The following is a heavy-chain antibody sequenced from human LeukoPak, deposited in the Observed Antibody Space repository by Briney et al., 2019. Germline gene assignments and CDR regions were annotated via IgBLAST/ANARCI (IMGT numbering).Heavy chain of an antibody. CDR2: ISTETQSP. D-gene: IGHD4-23*01. Sequence: GASVKVSCKVSGYTPPFYGITWVRQAPGQGLEWMGWISTETQSPNYAQKLQDRLTITTDIATSTAYMELTSLRHDDAAIYYCARAGGWNDDAGFHLYYFDYWGRGTLVTVSS. CDR3: ARAGGWNDDAGFHLYYFDY. J-gene: IGHJ4*02. CDR1: GYTPPFYG. V-gene: IGHV1-18*01.